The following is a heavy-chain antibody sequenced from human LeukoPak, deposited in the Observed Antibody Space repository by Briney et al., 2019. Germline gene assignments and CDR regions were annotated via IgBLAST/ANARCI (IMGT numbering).Heavy chain of an antibody. CDR2: IIPIFGTA. CDR3: ARDHGGGGLRGFDY. J-gene: IGHJ4*02. D-gene: IGHD2-21*01. Sequence: ASVKVSCKASGYTFTSYGISWLRQAPGQGLEWMGGIIPIFGTANYAQKFQGRVTITTDESTSTAYMELSSLRSEDTAVYYCARDHGGGGLRGFDYWGQGTLVTVSS. CDR1: GYTFTSYG. V-gene: IGHV1-69*05.